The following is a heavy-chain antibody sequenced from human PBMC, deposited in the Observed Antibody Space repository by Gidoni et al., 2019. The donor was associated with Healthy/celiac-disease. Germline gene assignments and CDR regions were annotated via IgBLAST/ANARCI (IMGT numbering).Heavy chain of an antibody. V-gene: IGHV3-21*01. D-gene: IGHD4-17*01. CDR1: GFTFSSYS. J-gene: IGHJ3*02. CDR2: ISSSSSYI. CDR3: ASPHTTVTTSPDAFDI. Sequence: EVQLVESGGGLVKPGGSLRLSCAASGFTFSSYSMNWVRQAPGKGLEWVSSISSSSSYIYYADSVKGRFTIARDNAKNSLYLQMNSLGAEDTAVYYCASPHTTVTTSPDAFDIWGQGTMVTVSS.